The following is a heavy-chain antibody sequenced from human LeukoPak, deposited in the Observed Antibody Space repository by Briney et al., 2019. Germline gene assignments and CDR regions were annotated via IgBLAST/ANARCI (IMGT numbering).Heavy chain of an antibody. J-gene: IGHJ4*02. CDR2: IKQDGSEK. CDR3: ARDVLGRFDY. CDR1: GFTFSSYW. V-gene: IGHV3-7*01. Sequence: SGGSLRLSCAASGFTFSSYWMSWASQAPGNGLEWVANIKQDGSEKYYVDSVKCRFTISRDNAKNSLYLQMNSLRAEDTAVYYCARDVLGRFDYWGQGTLVTVSS. D-gene: IGHD2-8*01.